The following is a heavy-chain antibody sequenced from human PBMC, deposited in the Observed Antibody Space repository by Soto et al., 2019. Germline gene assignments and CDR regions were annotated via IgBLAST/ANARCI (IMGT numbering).Heavy chain of an antibody. V-gene: IGHV3-74*01. CDR3: SRGTYGEYGTPPDL. J-gene: IGHJ4*01. D-gene: IGHD4-17*01. CDR2: VSEDGSST. Sequence: EVQLVESGGGLVQPGGSLSLSCAASGFSFSSFWMHGVRQAPRKGLAWVSRVSEDGSSTHYADSVKGRFTISRDNAKNTLSLQMNSLRADDTAVYYCSRGTYGEYGTPPDLRGQGVLVTVSS. CDR1: GFSFSSFW.